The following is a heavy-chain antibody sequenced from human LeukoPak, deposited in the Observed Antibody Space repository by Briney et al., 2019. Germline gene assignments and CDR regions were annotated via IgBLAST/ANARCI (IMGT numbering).Heavy chain of an antibody. J-gene: IGHJ4*02. D-gene: IGHD6-6*01. CDR2: IYTSGSA. CDR3: ARESVSSSSWYFDY. CDR1: GGSISSGSYY. Sequence: MSSQTLSLTCTVSGGSISSGSYYWSWIRQPAGKGLEWIGRIYTSGSANYNPSLKSRVTISVDTSKNQFSLKLSSVTAADTAVYYCARESVSSSSWYFDYWGQGTLVTVSS. V-gene: IGHV4-61*02.